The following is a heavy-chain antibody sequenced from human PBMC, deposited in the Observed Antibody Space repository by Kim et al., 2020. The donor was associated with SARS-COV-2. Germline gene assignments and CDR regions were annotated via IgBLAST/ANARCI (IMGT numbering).Heavy chain of an antibody. J-gene: IGHJ6*03. Sequence: ASVKVSCKASGYTFTSYDINWVRQATGQGLEWMGWMNPNSGNTGYAQKFQGRVTMTRNTSISTAYMELSSLRSEDTAVYYCARLYYDILTGYYYYYYMDVWGKGTTVTVSS. D-gene: IGHD3-9*01. CDR2: MNPNSGNT. CDR3: ARLYYDILTGYYYYYYMDV. V-gene: IGHV1-8*01. CDR1: GYTFTSYD.